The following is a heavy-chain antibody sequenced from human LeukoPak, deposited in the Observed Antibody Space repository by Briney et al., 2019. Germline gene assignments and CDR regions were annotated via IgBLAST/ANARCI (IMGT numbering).Heavy chain of an antibody. J-gene: IGHJ4*02. CDR3: VRDKDWAFDY. D-gene: IGHD3-9*01. CDR2: ITIDLSII. V-gene: IGHV3-48*01. Sequence: GGSLRLSCAVSGFSLSTYSMNWVRQAPGKGLEWISHITIDLSIIDYADSVKGRFTISRGKAKNSLYLQMNSLRAEDTAVYYCVRDKDWAFDYWGQGTLIAVSS. CDR1: GFSLSTYS.